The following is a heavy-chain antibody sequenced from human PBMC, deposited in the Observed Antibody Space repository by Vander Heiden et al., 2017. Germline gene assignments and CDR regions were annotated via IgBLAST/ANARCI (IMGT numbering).Heavy chain of an antibody. Sequence: LLLQSGAEVKNPGASAKASCKASGYIFTSHGISWVRQAPEQGLESMGWISAYNGNTNYAQKLQGRVTMTTDTSTSTAYMELRSLRSDDTAVYYCARRSSSSSSYYYCGMDVWGQGTTVTVSS. D-gene: IGHD6-6*01. CDR2: ISAYNGNT. J-gene: IGHJ6*02. V-gene: IGHV1-18*01. CDR1: GYIFTSHG. CDR3: ARRSSSSSSYYYCGMDV.